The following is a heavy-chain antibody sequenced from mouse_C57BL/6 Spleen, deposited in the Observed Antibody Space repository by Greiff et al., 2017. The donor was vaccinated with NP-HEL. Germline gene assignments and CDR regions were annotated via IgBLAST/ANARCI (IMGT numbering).Heavy chain of an antibody. Sequence: QVQLQQPGAELVKPGASVKMSCKASGYTFTSYWITWVKQRPGQGLEWIGDIYPGSGSTNYNEKFKSKATLTVDTSSSTAYMQLSSLTSEDSAVYYCARAYYSPYYAMDYWGQGISVTVSS. D-gene: IGHD2-12*01. CDR1: GYTFTSYW. V-gene: IGHV1-55*01. CDR3: ARAYYSPYYAMDY. CDR2: IYPGSGST. J-gene: IGHJ4*01.